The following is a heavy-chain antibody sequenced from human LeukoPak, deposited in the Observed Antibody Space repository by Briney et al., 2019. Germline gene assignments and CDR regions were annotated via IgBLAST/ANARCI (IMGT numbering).Heavy chain of an antibody. Sequence: SETLSLTCAVYGGSFSGYYWSWIRQPPGKGLEWIGEINHSGSTNYNPSLKSRVTISVDTSKNQFSLKLSSVTAADTAVYYCARRKASGAFDIWGQGTMVTVSS. V-gene: IGHV4-34*01. CDR3: ARRKASGAFDI. CDR1: GGSFSGYY. J-gene: IGHJ3*02. CDR2: INHSGST.